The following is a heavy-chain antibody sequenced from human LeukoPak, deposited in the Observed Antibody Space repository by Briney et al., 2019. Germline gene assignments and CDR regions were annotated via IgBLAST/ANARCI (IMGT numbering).Heavy chain of an antibody. D-gene: IGHD6-25*01. Sequence: GGSLRLSCAASGFTFSSYGENWVPEARGKGLEDGLYLSSSCTTIYYADSVRGRFAVSRDNAKDCLYLEKNSLSGEDAAAYYCARGSGNGQYFDYWGQGTLVTVSS. CDR2: LSSSCTTI. J-gene: IGHJ4*02. V-gene: IGHV3-48*03. CDR1: GFTFSSYG. CDR3: ARGSGNGQYFDY.